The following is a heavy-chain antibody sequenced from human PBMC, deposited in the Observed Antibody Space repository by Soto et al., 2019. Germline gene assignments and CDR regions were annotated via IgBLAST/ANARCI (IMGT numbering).Heavy chain of an antibody. CDR2: ISGSGGST. CDR3: AKSHRGYCSSTSCYVGPDV. CDR1: GFTFSSYA. D-gene: IGHD2-2*01. Sequence: GGSLRLSCAASGFTFSSYAMSWVRQAPGKGLEWVSAISGSGGSTYYADSVKGRLTISRDNSKNTLYLQMNSLRAEDTAVYYCAKSHRGYCSSTSCYVGPDVWGQGTTVTVSS. J-gene: IGHJ6*02. V-gene: IGHV3-23*01.